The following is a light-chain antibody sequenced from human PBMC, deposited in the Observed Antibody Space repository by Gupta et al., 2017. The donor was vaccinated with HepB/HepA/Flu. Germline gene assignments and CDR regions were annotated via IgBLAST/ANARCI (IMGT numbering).Light chain of an antibody. V-gene: IGLV3-21*03. J-gene: IGLJ2*01. CDR3: QVWDSNNDHVV. CDR2: DDS. CDR1: NIGDKS. Sequence: YVLTQPPSVSVAPGNTARITCGGDNIGDKSVHWYQQKPGQAPVLVLYDDSNRPSGIPERFSGSNSGNTATVTISRVEVGDEADYYCQVWDSNNDHVVFGGGTKLTVL.